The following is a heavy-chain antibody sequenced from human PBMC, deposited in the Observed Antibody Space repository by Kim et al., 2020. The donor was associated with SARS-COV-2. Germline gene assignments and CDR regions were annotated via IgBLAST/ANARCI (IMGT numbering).Heavy chain of an antibody. D-gene: IGHD1-26*01. CDR2: IKGNGDST. J-gene: IGHJ4*02. V-gene: IGHV3-20*04. Sequence: GGSLRLSCVASGFTFDDYGMSWVRQAPGKGLEWVSGIKGNGDSTDYADSVKGRFTISRDNAKNTLYLQMNSLRAEDTAVFYCVRGSVVGPFDLGAQG. CDR1: GFTFDDYG. CDR3: VRGSVVGPFDL.